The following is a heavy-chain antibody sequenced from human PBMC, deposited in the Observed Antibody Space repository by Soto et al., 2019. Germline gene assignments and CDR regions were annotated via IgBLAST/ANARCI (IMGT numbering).Heavy chain of an antibody. J-gene: IGHJ4*02. CDR1: GFSISGGYY. V-gene: IGHV4-38-2*01. CDR3: ARAPIIVSGTIVDY. CDR2: IYHSGNT. Sequence: PSETLSLTCAVSGFSISGGYYCGWFRQPPGEGLEWIGNIYHSGNTYYSPSLTSRVTISVDTTKNYFSLQLMSVTAADAADYYWARAPIIVSGTIVDYWGQGTLVTVSS. D-gene: IGHD1-7*01.